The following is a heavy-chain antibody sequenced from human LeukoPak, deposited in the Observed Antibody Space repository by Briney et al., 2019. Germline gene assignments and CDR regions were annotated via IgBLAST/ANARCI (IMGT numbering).Heavy chain of an antibody. CDR2: IRRKGYGGTT. V-gene: IGHV3-49*04. J-gene: IGHJ6*04. Sequence: GESLRLSCTASGFTFGDYSLSWVRQAPEKGLEWVGFIRRKGYGGTTEYAPSVKGRFIISRDDSKSTAYLQMNSLKTEDTAVYYCTRDHDFWSGPLDVWGKGTTVTVSS. D-gene: IGHD3-3*01. CDR3: TRDHDFWSGPLDV. CDR1: GFTFGDYS.